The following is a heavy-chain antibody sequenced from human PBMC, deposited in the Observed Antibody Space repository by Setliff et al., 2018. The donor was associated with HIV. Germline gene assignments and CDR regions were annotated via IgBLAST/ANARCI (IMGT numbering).Heavy chain of an antibody. Sequence: ASVKVSCKVSGYTLTELTMHWVRQAPGKGLEWMGRFDPEDGDTLYAQRFQGRATMTEDSSTDTAYMELGSLTSDDTAVYYCATAKEHWLTEGGFDFWGQGTLVTVSS. CDR1: GYTLTELT. J-gene: IGHJ4*02. CDR2: FDPEDGDT. V-gene: IGHV1-24*01. D-gene: IGHD6-19*01. CDR3: ATAKEHWLTEGGFDF.